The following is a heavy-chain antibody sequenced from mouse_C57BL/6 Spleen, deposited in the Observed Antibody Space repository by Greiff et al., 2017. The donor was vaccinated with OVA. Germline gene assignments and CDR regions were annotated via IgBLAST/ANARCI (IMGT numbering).Heavy chain of an antibody. CDR2: IYPGDGDT. CDR3: ARQEDGNYEWYFDV. J-gene: IGHJ1*03. V-gene: IGHV1-80*01. CDR1: GYAFSSYW. Sequence: QVQLKQSGAELVKPGASVKISCKASGYAFSSYWMNWVKQRPGKGLEWIGQIYPGDGDTNYNGKFKGKATLTADKSSSTAYMQLSSLTSEDSAVDVCARQEDGNYEWYFDVWGTGTTVTVSS. D-gene: IGHD2-1*01.